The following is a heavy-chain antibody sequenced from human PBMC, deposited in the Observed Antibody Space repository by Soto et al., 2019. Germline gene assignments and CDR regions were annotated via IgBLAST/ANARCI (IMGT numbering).Heavy chain of an antibody. D-gene: IGHD3-3*01. Sequence: ESGGGLVKPGGSLRLSCAASGFTFSSYSLNWVRQAPGKGLEWVSSISSNSTYIYYADSLKGRFTISRDNARNSLFLQMNSLRAEDTAVYYCARGDYDFWSGYPLPPFDYWGQGALVTVSS. CDR1: GFTFSSYS. J-gene: IGHJ4*02. V-gene: IGHV3-21*01. CDR3: ARGDYDFWSGYPLPPFDY. CDR2: ISSNSTYI.